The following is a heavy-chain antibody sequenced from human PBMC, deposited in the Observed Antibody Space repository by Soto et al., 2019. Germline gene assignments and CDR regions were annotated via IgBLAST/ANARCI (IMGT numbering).Heavy chain of an antibody. CDR2: LSGSGVTT. V-gene: IGHV3-23*01. Sequence: GGSLILSCAASGFTFSNFAMTWVCQAPVKGLEWVSDLSGSGVTTNYADSVKGRFTISRDTSKNTLYLQINNLRAEDTAVYYCAKATTGWTYYFDYWGQGT. CDR3: AKATTGWTYYFDY. J-gene: IGHJ4*02. CDR1: GFTFSNFA. D-gene: IGHD6-19*01.